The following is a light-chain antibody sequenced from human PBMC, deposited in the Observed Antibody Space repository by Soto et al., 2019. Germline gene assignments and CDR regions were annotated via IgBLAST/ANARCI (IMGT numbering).Light chain of an antibody. CDR3: QQFNSCPLT. CDR1: QGIASS. V-gene: IGKV1-9*01. J-gene: IGKJ4*01. CDR2: AAS. Sequence: DIHLTQSPSFLSASVGDRVTITCRASQGIASSLAWYQQKAGKAPKLLIYAASTLESGVPSRFSGSGPGTEFTLRISSLQPEDFAIYYCQQFNSCPLTFGGGTKVEIK.